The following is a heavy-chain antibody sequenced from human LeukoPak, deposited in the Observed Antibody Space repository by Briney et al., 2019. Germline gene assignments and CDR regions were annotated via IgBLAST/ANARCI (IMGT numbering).Heavy chain of an antibody. CDR2: ISSSGSTI. V-gene: IGHV3-11*04. Sequence: PGGSLRLSCAASGFTFSDYYMSWIRQAPGKGLEWVSYISSSGSTIYYADSVKGRFTISRDNAKNSLYLQMNSLRAEDTAVYYCARTIKALGYCSSTSCSRQDGYYYYMDVWGKGTTVTVSS. CDR1: GFTFSDYY. D-gene: IGHD2-2*01. CDR3: ARTIKALGYCSSTSCSRQDGYYYYMDV. J-gene: IGHJ6*03.